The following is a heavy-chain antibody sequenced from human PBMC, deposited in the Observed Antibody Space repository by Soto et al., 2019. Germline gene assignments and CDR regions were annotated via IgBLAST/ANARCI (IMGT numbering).Heavy chain of an antibody. CDR1: GYTFTSYG. V-gene: IGHV1-18*01. CDR3: ARDLSVLMVYDFDY. D-gene: IGHD2-8*01. J-gene: IGHJ4*02. Sequence: ASVKVSCKASGYTFTSYGISWVRQAPGQGLEWMGWISAYNGNTNYAQKLQGRVTMTTDTSTSTAYMELRSLRSDHTAVYYCARDLSVLMVYDFDYWGQGTLVTVSS. CDR2: ISAYNGNT.